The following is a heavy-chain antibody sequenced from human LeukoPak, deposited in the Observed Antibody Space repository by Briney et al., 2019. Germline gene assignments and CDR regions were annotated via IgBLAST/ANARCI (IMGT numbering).Heavy chain of an antibody. CDR3: ARGIAYDY. CDR2: IYHSGST. CDR1: GYSISSGYY. D-gene: IGHD2-21*01. J-gene: IGHJ4*02. Sequence: SETLSLTCAVSGYSISSGYYWGWIRQPPGKGLEWIGSIYHSGSTYYNPSLKSRVTISVDTSKNQFSLKLSSVTAADTAVYYCARGIAYDYWGQGTLVTVSS. V-gene: IGHV4-38-2*01.